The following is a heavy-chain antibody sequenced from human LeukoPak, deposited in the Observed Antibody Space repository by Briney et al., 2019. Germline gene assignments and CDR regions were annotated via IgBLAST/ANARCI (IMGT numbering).Heavy chain of an antibody. CDR3: ARDHYYDSSGYYDY. CDR2: INHRGST. Sequence: PSETLSLTCAIYGGSFSGYYWSWIRQPPGKGLEWIGEINHRGSTNYNPSLKSRVTISVDTSRNSFSLELSSVTAADTAVYYCARDHYYDSSGYYDYWGQGTLVTVSS. V-gene: IGHV4-34*01. J-gene: IGHJ4*02. D-gene: IGHD3-22*01. CDR1: GGSFSGYY.